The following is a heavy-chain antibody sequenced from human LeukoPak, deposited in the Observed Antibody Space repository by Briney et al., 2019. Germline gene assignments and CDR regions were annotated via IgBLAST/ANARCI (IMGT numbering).Heavy chain of an antibody. D-gene: IGHD6-19*01. CDR2: IWYDGSDK. CDR1: GFTFSTYG. V-gene: IGHV3-33*08. Sequence: PGRSLRLSCAASGFTFSTYGMHWVRQAPGKGLEWVAVIWYDGSDKYYVDSVKGRLTISRDNSKNTLYLQMNSLRAEDTAVYYCARDQYSSGWSGDYWGQGTLVTVSS. CDR3: ARDQYSSGWSGDY. J-gene: IGHJ4*02.